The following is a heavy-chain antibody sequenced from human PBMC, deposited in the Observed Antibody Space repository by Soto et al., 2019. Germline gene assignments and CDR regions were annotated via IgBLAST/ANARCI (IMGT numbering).Heavy chain of an antibody. J-gene: IGHJ6*02. CDR3: ARPGIVDFWSGYSYYYGMDV. D-gene: IGHD3-3*01. Sequence: SETLSLTCTVSGGSISSSSYYWGWIRQPPGKGLEWIGSIYYSGSTYYNPSLKSRVTISVDTSKNQFSLKLSSVTAADTAVYYCARPGIVDFWSGYSYYYGMDVWGQGTTVTVS. CDR2: IYYSGST. V-gene: IGHV4-39*01. CDR1: GGSISSSSYY.